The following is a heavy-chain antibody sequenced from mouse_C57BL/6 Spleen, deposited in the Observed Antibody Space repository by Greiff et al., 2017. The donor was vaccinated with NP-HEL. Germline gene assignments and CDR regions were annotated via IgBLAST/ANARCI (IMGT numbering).Heavy chain of an antibody. CDR2: ISSGSSTI. Sequence: DVMLVESGGGLVKPGGSLKLSCAASGFTFSDYGMHWVRQAPEKGLEWVAYISSGSSTIYYADTVKGRFTISRDNAKNTLFLQMTSLRSEDTAMYYCARHYYGRGFAYWGQGTLVTVSA. D-gene: IGHD1-1*01. J-gene: IGHJ3*01. CDR1: GFTFSDYG. CDR3: ARHYYGRGFAY. V-gene: IGHV5-17*01.